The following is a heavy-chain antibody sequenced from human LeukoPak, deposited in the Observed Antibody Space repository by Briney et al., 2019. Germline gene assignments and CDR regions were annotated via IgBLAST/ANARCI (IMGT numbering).Heavy chain of an antibody. Sequence: SETLSLTCTVSGYSISSGYYWGWIRQPPGKGLEWIGSIYHSGSTYYNPSLKSRVTISVDTSKNQFSLKLSSVTAADTAVYYCVRGTVLDDAFDIWGQGTMVTVSS. CDR2: IYHSGST. CDR3: VRGTVLDDAFDI. CDR1: GYSISSGYY. J-gene: IGHJ3*02. V-gene: IGHV4-38-2*02. D-gene: IGHD4-17*01.